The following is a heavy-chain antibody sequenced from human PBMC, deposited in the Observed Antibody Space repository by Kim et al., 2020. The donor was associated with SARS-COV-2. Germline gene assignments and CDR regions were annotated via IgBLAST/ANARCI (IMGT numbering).Heavy chain of an antibody. D-gene: IGHD3-10*01. Sequence: ASVKVSCKSSGYTFTSYGRNWVRQAPGQGLEWMGWISADSGDTKYAQKLQDRVTMTTDTSTRTVYMELRNLKSNDTAVYYCARGDRYYPQQDDMDIWGQGTTVIVSS. J-gene: IGHJ6*02. CDR3: ARGDRYYPQQDDMDI. CDR1: GYTFTSYG. V-gene: IGHV1-18*01. CDR2: ISADSGDT.